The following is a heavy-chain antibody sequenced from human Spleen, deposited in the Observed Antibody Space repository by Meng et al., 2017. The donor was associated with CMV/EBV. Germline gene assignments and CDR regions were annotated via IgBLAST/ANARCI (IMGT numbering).Heavy chain of an antibody. CDR1: GGSISSSNW. CDR3: ARAAGLVDY. J-gene: IGHJ4*02. Sequence: LSLTCAVSGGSISSSNWWSWVRQPPGKGLEWIGYIYYSGSTYYNPSLKSRVTISVDTSKNQFSLKLSSVTAADTAVYYCARAAGLVDYWGQGTLVTVSS. V-gene: IGHV4-4*02. D-gene: IGHD1-14*01. CDR2: IYYSGST.